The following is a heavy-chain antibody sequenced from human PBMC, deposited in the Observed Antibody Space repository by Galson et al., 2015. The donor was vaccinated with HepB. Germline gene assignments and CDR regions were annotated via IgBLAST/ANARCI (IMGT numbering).Heavy chain of an antibody. J-gene: IGHJ4*02. CDR1: GGTFSTCT. V-gene: IGHV1-69*13. Sequence: SVKVSCKASGGTFSTCTLSWVRQAPGQGLEWMGGIIPIFGSANYAQKFQGRVTITADESTSTTYMELRRLRSEDTAVYYCARQYDTSGYYPYWGQGTLVTVSS. D-gene: IGHD3-22*01. CDR3: ARQYDTSGYYPY. CDR2: IIPIFGSA.